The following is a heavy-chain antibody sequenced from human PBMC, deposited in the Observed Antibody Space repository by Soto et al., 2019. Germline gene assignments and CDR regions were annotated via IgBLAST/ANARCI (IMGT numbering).Heavy chain of an antibody. CDR2: INSDGSST. Sequence: GGSLRLSCAAPGFTFSSYWMHWVRQAPGKGLVWVSRINSDGSSTSYADSVKGRFTISRDNAKNTLYLQMNSLRAEDTAVYYCARVLGSITIFGVVTHNWFDPWGQGTLVTVSS. CDR3: ARVLGSITIFGVVTHNWFDP. D-gene: IGHD3-3*01. V-gene: IGHV3-74*01. CDR1: GFTFSSYW. J-gene: IGHJ5*02.